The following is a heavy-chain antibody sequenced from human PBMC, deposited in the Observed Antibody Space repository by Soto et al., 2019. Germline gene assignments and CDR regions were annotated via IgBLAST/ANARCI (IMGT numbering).Heavy chain of an antibody. J-gene: IGHJ4*02. CDR3: ARDLGAFNYGSAYFDY. Sequence: GGSLRLSCAPSGFTFSSYGMHWVRHAPGKGLEWVAVIWYDGSNQYYADSVKGRFTISRDNSKNMLYLQMNSLRAEDTAVYYCARDLGAFNYGSAYFDYWGQGTPVTVSS. CDR1: GFTFSSYG. V-gene: IGHV3-33*01. CDR2: IWYDGSNQ. D-gene: IGHD3-10*01.